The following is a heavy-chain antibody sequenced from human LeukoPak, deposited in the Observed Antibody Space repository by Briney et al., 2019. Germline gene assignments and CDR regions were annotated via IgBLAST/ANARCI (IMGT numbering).Heavy chain of an antibody. CDR3: ARQQVVGYYYYGMDV. D-gene: IGHD2-2*01. V-gene: IGHV4-4*07. CDR2: IYTSGST. CDR1: GGSISSYY. J-gene: IGHJ6*02. Sequence: SSETLSLTCTVFGGSISSYYWSWIRQPAGKGLEWIGRIYTSGSTNYNPSLKSRVTMSVDTSKNQFSLKLSSVTAADTAVYYCARQQVVGYYYYGMDVWGQGTTVTVSS.